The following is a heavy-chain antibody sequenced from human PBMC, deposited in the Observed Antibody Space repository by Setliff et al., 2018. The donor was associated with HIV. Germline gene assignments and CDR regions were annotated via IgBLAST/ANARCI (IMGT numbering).Heavy chain of an antibody. J-gene: IGHJ6*03. CDR1: GGSLSGYH. CDR2: INHSGST. CDR3: AKGVAGLQYYCYYMDV. D-gene: IGHD6-19*01. Sequence: TSETLSLTCAVYGGSLSGYHWSWIRQSPEKGLEWIGEINHSGSTNYNPSLETRVTISVDTSKNQFSLKLSSVTAADTAVYYCAKGVAGLQYYCYYMDVWGKGTTVTVSS. V-gene: IGHV4-34*01.